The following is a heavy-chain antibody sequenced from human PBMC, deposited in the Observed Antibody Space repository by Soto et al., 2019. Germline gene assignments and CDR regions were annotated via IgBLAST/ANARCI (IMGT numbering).Heavy chain of an antibody. D-gene: IGHD5-18*01. J-gene: IGHJ6*01. V-gene: IGHV1-3*01. CDR2: IDAGNGNT. Sequence: ASVKVSCKASGYTFTSYPTHWVRQAAGQRLEWMGWIDAGNGNTKYSQKFRGRVTFTTDTSASTAYMDLSSLRSEDTAVYYCARAGYTYGSTYYGMEVWGQGTTVTVSS. CDR1: GYTFTSYP. CDR3: ARAGYTYGSTYYGMEV.